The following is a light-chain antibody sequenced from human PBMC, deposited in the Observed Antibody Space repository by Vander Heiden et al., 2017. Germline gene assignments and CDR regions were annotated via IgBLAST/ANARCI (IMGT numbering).Light chain of an antibody. J-gene: IGKJ2*01. CDR2: DAS. V-gene: IGKV3-11*01. CDR3: QQRSNWQT. CDR1: QSVSSY. Sequence: EIVLPPSPATLSLSPGERATLSCRASQSVSSYLAWYQQKPGQAPRLLIYDASNRATGIPARFSGSGSGTDFTLTISSLEPEDFAVYYRQQRSNWQTFGQGTKLEIK.